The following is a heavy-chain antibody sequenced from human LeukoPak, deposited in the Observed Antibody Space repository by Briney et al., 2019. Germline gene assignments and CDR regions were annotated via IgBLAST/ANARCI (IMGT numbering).Heavy chain of an antibody. J-gene: IGHJ3*02. CDR2: IRSDGST. CDR1: GFTVSSNY. V-gene: IGHV3-53*01. D-gene: IGHD1-26*01. Sequence: GGSLRLSCTASGFTVSSNYMSWVRQAPGKGLEWVSVIRSDGSTNHADSVKGRFTISRDNSKNTLYLQMNNLRAEDTAMYYCAREMYSGMYNDAFDIWGQGTRVTVSS. CDR3: AREMYSGMYNDAFDI.